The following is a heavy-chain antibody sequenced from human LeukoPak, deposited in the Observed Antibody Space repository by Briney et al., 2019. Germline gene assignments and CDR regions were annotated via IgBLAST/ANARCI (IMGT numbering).Heavy chain of an antibody. CDR2: IYYSGST. J-gene: IGHJ4*02. CDR3: ARVSSAMVTQFDY. CDR1: GGSISSYY. Sequence: PSETLSLTCTVSGGSISSYYWSWLRQPPGKGLEWLGYIYYSGSTNYNPSLKSRVTISVDTSKNQFSLTLSSVTAADTAVYYCARVSSAMVTQFDYWGQGTLVTVSS. V-gene: IGHV4-59*01. D-gene: IGHD5-18*01.